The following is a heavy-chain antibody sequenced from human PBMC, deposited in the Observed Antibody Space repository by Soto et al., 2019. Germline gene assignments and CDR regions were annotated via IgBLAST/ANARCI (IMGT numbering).Heavy chain of an antibody. J-gene: IGHJ6*02. CDR2: ICYDGSNK. Sequence: QVQLVESGGGVVQPGRSLRLSCAASGFTFSSYGMHWVRQAPGTGLEWVAVICYDGSNKYYADSVKGRFTISRDNSKNTLYLQMNSRRAEDTAVYYCARSIAAAGSFGPYYYYGMDVWGQGTTVTVSS. CDR3: ARSIAAAGSFGPYYYYGMDV. CDR1: GFTFSSYG. V-gene: IGHV3-33*01. D-gene: IGHD6-13*01.